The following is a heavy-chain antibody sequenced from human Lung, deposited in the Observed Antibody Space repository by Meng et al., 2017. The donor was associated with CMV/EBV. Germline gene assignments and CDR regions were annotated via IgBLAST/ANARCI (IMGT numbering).Heavy chain of an antibody. Sequence: SCAASGFPFGCYTFHWVRQRPGKGLEWVALIYSGGGTYYADSVKGRFTIPRDNFKNTLYLQMNSLRAEDTAVYYCARVLTANHCYGMDVWGQGTXVTVSS. V-gene: IGHV3-53*01. J-gene: IGHJ6*02. D-gene: IGHD5-18*01. CDR3: ARVLTANHCYGMDV. CDR2: IYSGGGT. CDR1: GFPFGCYT.